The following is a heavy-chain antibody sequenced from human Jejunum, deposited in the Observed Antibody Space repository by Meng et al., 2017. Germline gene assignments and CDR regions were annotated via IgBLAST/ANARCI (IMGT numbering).Heavy chain of an antibody. Sequence: SVKVSCKASGGTITNYGVSWVRLAPGQGLEWMGGIVPGFGSPNYAQKFQGRVTITADESSSTAYMELSSLRSEDTAEYYCARGDFWTGYQSYIYYFVMDVWGQGTTVTVSS. V-gene: IGHV1-69*13. D-gene: IGHD3/OR15-3a*01. CDR1: GGTITNYG. J-gene: IGHJ6*02. CDR3: ARGDFWTGYQSYIYYFVMDV. CDR2: IVPGFGSP.